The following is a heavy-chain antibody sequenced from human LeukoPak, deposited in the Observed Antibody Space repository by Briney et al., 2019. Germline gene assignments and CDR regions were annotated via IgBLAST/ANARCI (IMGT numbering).Heavy chain of an antibody. Sequence: PGGSLRLSCAASGFTFSTYSMNWVRQAPGKGLEWVSYISSSTSSIYYADSVKGRFTISRDNAKNSMYLQMNSLRAEDTAVYYCARNEDRSGYYGAPPYLDYWGQGTLVTVSS. CDR1: GFTFSTYS. V-gene: IGHV3-48*04. CDR3: ARNEDRSGYYGAPPYLDY. CDR2: ISSSTSSI. D-gene: IGHD3-22*01. J-gene: IGHJ4*02.